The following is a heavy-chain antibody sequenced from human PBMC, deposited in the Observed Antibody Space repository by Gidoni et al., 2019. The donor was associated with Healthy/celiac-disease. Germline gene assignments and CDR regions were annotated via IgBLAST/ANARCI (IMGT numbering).Heavy chain of an antibody. CDR3: ARNRSQGFDY. Sequence: EVQLVEAGGGLVQPGGSRRLCGAAAGFTFSSCSMYWVRQAPGEGLEWVSYISSSSSTIYYADSVKGRFTISRDNAKNSLYLQMNSLRAEDTAVYYCARNRSQGFDYWGQGTLVTVSS. CDR1: GFTFSSCS. CDR2: ISSSSSTI. V-gene: IGHV3-48*01. J-gene: IGHJ4*02.